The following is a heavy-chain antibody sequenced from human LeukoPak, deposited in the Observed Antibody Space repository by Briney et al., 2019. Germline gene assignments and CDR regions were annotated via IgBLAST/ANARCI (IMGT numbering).Heavy chain of an antibody. CDR3: ASLIYDSSGSYFDS. CDR2: THYSGST. D-gene: IGHD3-22*01. V-gene: IGHV4-59*08. J-gene: IGHJ4*02. Sequence: SETLSLTCTVSGGSISTYSWTWIRQSPGKGLEWMGYTHYSGSTNHNPSLKSRLTISVDTSKNQFSLKLSSVTAADTAVYYCASLIYDSSGSYFDSWGQGTLVTVSS. CDR1: GGSISTYS.